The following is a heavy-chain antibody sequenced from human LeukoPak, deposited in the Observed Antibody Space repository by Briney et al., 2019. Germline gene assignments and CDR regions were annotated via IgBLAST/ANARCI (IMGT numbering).Heavy chain of an antibody. CDR3: AGGFGESSETYFDY. V-gene: IGHV3-33*01. CDR2: IWYDGSNK. Sequence: GRSLRLSCAATGFTFSSYGMHWVRQAPGKGLEWVAVIWYDGSNKYYADSVKGRFTISRDNSKNTLYLQMNSLRAEDTAVYYCAGGFGESSETYFDYWGQGTLVTVSS. D-gene: IGHD3-10*01. CDR1: GFTFSSYG. J-gene: IGHJ4*02.